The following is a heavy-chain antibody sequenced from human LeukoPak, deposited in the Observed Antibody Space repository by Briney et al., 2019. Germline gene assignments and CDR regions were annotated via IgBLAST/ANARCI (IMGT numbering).Heavy chain of an antibody. Sequence: KPSQTLSLTCTVSGGSISSGGYYWSWIRQPPGKGLEWIGYIYHSGSTYYNPSLKSRVTISVDRSKNQFSLKLSSVTAADTAVYYCARAAGYSSGWSIAGYFDYWGQGTLVTVSS. CDR1: GGSISSGGYY. CDR3: ARAAGYSSGWSIAGYFDY. J-gene: IGHJ4*02. CDR2: IYHSGST. D-gene: IGHD6-19*01. V-gene: IGHV4-30-2*01.